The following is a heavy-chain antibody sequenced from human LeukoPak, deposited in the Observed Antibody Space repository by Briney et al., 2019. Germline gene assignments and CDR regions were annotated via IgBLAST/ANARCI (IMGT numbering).Heavy chain of an antibody. V-gene: IGHV1-69*13. Sequence: PXASVKVSXXXXXGTFSSYAISWVRQAPGQGLEWMGGIIPIFGTANYAQKFQGRVTITADESTSTAYMELSSLRSEDTAVYYCARDPSSNFHDYSHTRYFDYWGQEPWSPSPQ. D-gene: IGHD4-11*01. CDR2: IIPIFGTA. CDR3: ARDPSSNFHDYSHTRYFDY. J-gene: IGHJ4*01. CDR1: XGTFSSYA.